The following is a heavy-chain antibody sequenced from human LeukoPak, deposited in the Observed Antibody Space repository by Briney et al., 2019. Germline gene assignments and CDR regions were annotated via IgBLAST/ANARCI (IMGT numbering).Heavy chain of an antibody. CDR2: IYHSGST. D-gene: IGHD6-13*01. Sequence: SETLSLTCTVSGVSISSSNSYWGWIRQPPGKGLEWIGSIYHSGSTYYNPSLKSRVTISVDTSKNQFSLKLSSVTAADTAVYYCARGDSTLDYWGQGTLVTVSS. J-gene: IGHJ4*02. V-gene: IGHV4-39*07. CDR1: GVSISSSNSY. CDR3: ARGDSTLDY.